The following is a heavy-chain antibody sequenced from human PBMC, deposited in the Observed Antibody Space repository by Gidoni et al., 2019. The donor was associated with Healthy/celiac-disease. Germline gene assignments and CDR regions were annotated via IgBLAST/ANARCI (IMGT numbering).Heavy chain of an antibody. J-gene: IGHJ6*02. D-gene: IGHD6-6*01. CDR3: AREFLIAAPPDYYYGMDV. Sequence: QVQLVESGGGGVQPGRSLRLTCAASGFTFSSDGMHWVRQAPGKGLEWVAVICYYGSNKYYADSLKGRFTISRDNSNNTLYLQMTSLRADDTAVYYCAREFLIAAPPDYYYGMDVWGQGTTVTVSS. V-gene: IGHV3-33*01. CDR1: GFTFSSDG. CDR2: ICYYGSNK.